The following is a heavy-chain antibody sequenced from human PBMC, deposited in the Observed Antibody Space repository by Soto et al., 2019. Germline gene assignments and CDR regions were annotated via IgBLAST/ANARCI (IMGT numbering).Heavy chain of an antibody. CDR3: AREDYYDSSGYLPVRYYFGMDV. CDR1: GYTFTNSG. D-gene: IGHD3-22*01. V-gene: IGHV1-18*01. Sequence: GASVKFSCKASGYTFTNSGISWVREAPGQGLEWMGWIGAYNGHTKYALKLQGRVTMTTDTSTSTAYMELRSLKSDDTAVYYCAREDYYDSSGYLPVRYYFGMDVWGQGTTVTVSS. CDR2: IGAYNGHT. J-gene: IGHJ6*02.